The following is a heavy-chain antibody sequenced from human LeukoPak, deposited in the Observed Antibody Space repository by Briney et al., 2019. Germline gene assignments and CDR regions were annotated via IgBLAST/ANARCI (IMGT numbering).Heavy chain of an antibody. V-gene: IGHV4-30-4*01. J-gene: IGHJ4*02. CDR3: AREHKSYGDYPYYFDS. Sequence: SETLSLTCTVSSDYISSGDYYWSWIRQPPGKGLEFIGYINKKGGTFYNPPLKSRVSISIDTSKNQFSLKLTSVTAADTAVYFCAREHKSYGDYPYYFDSWGQGTLVTVSS. CDR2: INKKGGT. D-gene: IGHD4-17*01. CDR1: SDYISSGDYY.